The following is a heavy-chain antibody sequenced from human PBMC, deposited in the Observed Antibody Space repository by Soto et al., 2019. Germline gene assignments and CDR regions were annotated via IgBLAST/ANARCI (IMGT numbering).Heavy chain of an antibody. D-gene: IGHD7-27*01. J-gene: IGHJ4*02. Sequence: PRLSSPATGFTFSSYGLHWVRQAPGKGLEWVAVIWYDGSNKYYADSVKGRFTISRDNSKNTLYLQMNSLRAEDTAVYYCVRELGLAYWGQGALVTVSS. V-gene: IGHV3-33*01. CDR3: VRELGLAY. CDR1: GFTFSSYG. CDR2: IWYDGSNK.